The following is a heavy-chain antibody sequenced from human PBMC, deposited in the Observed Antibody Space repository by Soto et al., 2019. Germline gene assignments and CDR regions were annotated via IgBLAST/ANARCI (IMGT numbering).Heavy chain of an antibody. CDR2: IYYTTST. J-gene: IGHJ4*02. D-gene: IGHD2-15*01. V-gene: IGHV4-39*01. Sequence: SETLSLTCTVSGGSISSSSYYWGRIRQPPGQELEWIVNIYYTTSTYYTPYPKCRDTISRDRSKNQFSLKQSSMTAADTARYNCMLGSASKDFDYWGKGTLAT. CDR1: GGSISSSSYY. CDR3: MLGSASKDFDY.